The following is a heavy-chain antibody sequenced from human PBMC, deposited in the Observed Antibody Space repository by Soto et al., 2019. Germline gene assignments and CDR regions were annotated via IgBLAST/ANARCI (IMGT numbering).Heavy chain of an antibody. CDR3: AKDSSVTAAGSGGWFDP. V-gene: IGHV3-30*18. J-gene: IGHJ5*02. Sequence: QVQLVESGGRVVQPGRSLRLSCAASGFDFNTYGLHWVRQAPGKGLEWVAAISFDGGSQYYADSVKGRFTISRDKSNSTLYLQMNSLGAEDTATYFCAKDSSVTAAGSGGWFDPWGPGTLVIVSS. D-gene: IGHD6-13*01. CDR1: GFDFNTYG. CDR2: ISFDGGSQ.